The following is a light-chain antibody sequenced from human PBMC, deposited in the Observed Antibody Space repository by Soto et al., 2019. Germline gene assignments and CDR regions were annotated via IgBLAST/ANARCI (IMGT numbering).Light chain of an antibody. CDR1: QSVRSSY. V-gene: IGKV3-20*01. CDR3: QQYGSSIT. Sequence: EIVLTQSPGTLSLSPGERATLSFSASQSVRSSYLAWYQQKPGQAPRLLIYGASSRATGIPDRFSGSGSGTDFTLTISRLEPEDFAVYYCQQYGSSITFGQGTRLEIK. CDR2: GAS. J-gene: IGKJ5*01.